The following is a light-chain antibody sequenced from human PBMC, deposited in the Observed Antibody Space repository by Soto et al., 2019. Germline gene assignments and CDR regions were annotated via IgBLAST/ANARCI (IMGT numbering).Light chain of an antibody. CDR1: QSVSSSY. CDR2: GAS. V-gene: IGKV3-20*01. CDR3: QQYGSSQWT. Sequence: IVLTQSPDPLSLSPGESATLCCRASQSVSSSYLAWYQQKPGQAPRLLIYGASSRATGIPDRFSGSGSETDFTLTISRLEPEDFAVYYCQQYGSSQWTFGQGTKVDIK. J-gene: IGKJ1*01.